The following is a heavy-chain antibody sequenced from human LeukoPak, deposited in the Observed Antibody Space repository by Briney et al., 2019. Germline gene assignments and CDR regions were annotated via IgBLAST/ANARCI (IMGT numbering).Heavy chain of an antibody. Sequence: GGSLRLSCATSGFTFSSYAMSWVRQAPGKGLEWVSAISGSGDSTYSTDSVKGRFTISRDNSKNTLYLQMNSLRAEDTAVYYCAKKVPANWGSYFDYWGQGTLVTVSS. CDR2: ISGSGDST. CDR1: GFTFSSYA. V-gene: IGHV3-23*01. CDR3: AKKVPANWGSYFDY. J-gene: IGHJ4*02. D-gene: IGHD7-27*01.